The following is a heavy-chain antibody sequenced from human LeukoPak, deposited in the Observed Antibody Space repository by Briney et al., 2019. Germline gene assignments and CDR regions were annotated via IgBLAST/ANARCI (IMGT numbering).Heavy chain of an antibody. CDR3: ARVGPAAMVAY. CDR1: GYTFKNYD. CDR2: MNPNSGNT. D-gene: IGHD2-2*01. J-gene: IGHJ4*02. Sequence: ASVKVSCKASGYTFKNYDINWVRQATGQGLEWMGWMNPNSGNTGYAQKFQGRVTMTRNTSISTAYMELSSLRSEDTAVYYCARVGPAAMVAYWGQGTLVTVSS. V-gene: IGHV1-8*02.